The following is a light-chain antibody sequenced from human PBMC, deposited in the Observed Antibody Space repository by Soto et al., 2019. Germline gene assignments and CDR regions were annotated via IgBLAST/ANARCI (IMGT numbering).Light chain of an antibody. CDR2: AAS. CDR1: QDIGNH. Sequence: DIQMPQSPSAMSASVGDRFTISCRASQDIGNHLAWFQQKPGKVPQRLIYAASSLQTGVPSRFSGSGSGTDFTLTINSLQPEDFATYYCLQHDSCPPTFGQGTRLEIK. CDR3: LQHDSCPPT. V-gene: IGKV1-17*03. J-gene: IGKJ5*01.